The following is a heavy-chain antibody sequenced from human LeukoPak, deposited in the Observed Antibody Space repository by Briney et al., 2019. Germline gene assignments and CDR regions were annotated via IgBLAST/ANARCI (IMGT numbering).Heavy chain of an antibody. J-gene: IGHJ5*02. CDR3: VLTPTKWERYCSGGSCYLFSWFDP. CDR1: GGTFSSYA. D-gene: IGHD2-15*01. CDR2: IIPIFGTA. Sequence: ASVKVSCKASGGTFSSYAISWVRQAPGQGLEWMGGIIPIFGTANYAQKFQGRVTITTDESTSTAYMELSSLRSEDTAVYYCVLTPTKWERYCSGGSCYLFSWFDPWGQGTLVTVSS. V-gene: IGHV1-69*05.